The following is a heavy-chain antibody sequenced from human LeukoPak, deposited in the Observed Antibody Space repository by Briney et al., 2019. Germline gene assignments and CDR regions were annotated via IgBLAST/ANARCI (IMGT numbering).Heavy chain of an antibody. J-gene: IGHJ6*02. V-gene: IGHV3-30-3*01. CDR1: GFTFSNYA. D-gene: IGHD5-18*01. Sequence: GGSLRLSCAASGFTFSNYAMHWVRQAPGKGLEWVAVISYDGSNKYYADSVKGRFTISRDSSKNSLYLQMNSLRNDDTALYYCAKDTEGYTYGYYYYGMDVWGQGTTVTVSS. CDR2: ISYDGSNK. CDR3: AKDTEGYTYGYYYYGMDV.